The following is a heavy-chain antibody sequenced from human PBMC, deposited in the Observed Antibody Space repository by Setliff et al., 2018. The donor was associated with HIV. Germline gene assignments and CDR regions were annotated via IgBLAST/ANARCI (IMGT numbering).Heavy chain of an antibody. CDR2: IYPGDFVT. D-gene: IGHD3-3*01. Sequence: GESLKISCQASGYSFTNYWIGWVRQMPGKGLEWIGVIYPGDFVTRYGPSFQGQVTISADKSISTAYLQWSSLKASDTAMYYCARHTRQLEFLEWLSPHYYHYYYMDVWGQGTTVTVSS. V-gene: IGHV5-51*01. CDR1: GYSFTNYW. J-gene: IGHJ6*03. CDR3: ARHTRQLEFLEWLSPHYYHYYYMDV.